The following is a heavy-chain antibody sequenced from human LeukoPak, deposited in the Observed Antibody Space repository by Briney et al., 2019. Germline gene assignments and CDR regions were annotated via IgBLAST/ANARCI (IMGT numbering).Heavy chain of an antibody. Sequence: QPGGPLRLSCAASGFTFSSFAMSWVRQAPGKGLEWVSAISGSGGSTYYADSVKGRFTISRDNSKNTLYLQMNRLRAEDTAVYYCAKDQYYYDSSGYYYEWGQGTLVTVSS. V-gene: IGHV3-23*01. D-gene: IGHD3-22*01. CDR2: ISGSGGST. CDR3: AKDQYYYDSSGYYYE. CDR1: GFTFSSFA. J-gene: IGHJ4*02.